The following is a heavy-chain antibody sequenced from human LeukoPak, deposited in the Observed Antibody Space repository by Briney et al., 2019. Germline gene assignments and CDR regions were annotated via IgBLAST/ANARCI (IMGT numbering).Heavy chain of an antibody. V-gene: IGHV3-7*03. Sequence: GGSLRLSCGASGFTFDDYWMSWVRQAPGQGLEWVANINQDGSEKYYLDSAKGRFTISRDNPKNTVYLQMNSLRAEDTAIYYCAKHSHDGSAPYYEVQLDYWGQGTLVTVSS. D-gene: IGHD3-22*01. CDR3: AKHSHDGSAPYYEVQLDY. J-gene: IGHJ4*02. CDR1: GFTFDDYW. CDR2: INQDGSEK.